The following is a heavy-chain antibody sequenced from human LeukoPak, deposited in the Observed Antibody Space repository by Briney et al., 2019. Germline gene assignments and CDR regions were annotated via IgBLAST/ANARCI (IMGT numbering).Heavy chain of an antibody. Sequence: GGSLRLSCAASGFTFSSYAMHWVRQAPGKGLEGVAVISYDGSNKYYADSVKGRFTISRDNSKNTLYLQMNSLRAEDTAVYYCARDRTIYSSSWYWDYWGQGTLVTVSS. J-gene: IGHJ4*02. V-gene: IGHV3-30-3*01. CDR1: GFTFSSYA. CDR2: ISYDGSNK. CDR3: ARDRTIYSSSWYWDY. D-gene: IGHD6-13*01.